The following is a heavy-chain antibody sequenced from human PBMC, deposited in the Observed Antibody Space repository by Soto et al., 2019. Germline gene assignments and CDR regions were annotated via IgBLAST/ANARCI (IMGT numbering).Heavy chain of an antibody. V-gene: IGHV3-23*01. CDR2: ISGSGSRT. Sequence: DVQLLESGGGLVQPGGSLRLSCAASGFTFSSYAMSWVRQAPGKGLEWVSVISGSGSRTYYADSVKGRFTISRDNSKNTLYLQMNSLRVEHTAVYYCAKGISGSYDYYFDNWGQGTLVTVSS. J-gene: IGHJ4*02. CDR1: GFTFSSYA. CDR3: AKGISGSYDYYFDN. D-gene: IGHD1-26*01.